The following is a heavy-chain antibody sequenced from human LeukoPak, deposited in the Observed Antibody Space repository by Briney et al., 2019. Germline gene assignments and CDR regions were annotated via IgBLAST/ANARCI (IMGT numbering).Heavy chain of an antibody. CDR1: GGTFSSYA. CDR3: ARLTSSIAAPVDWFDP. D-gene: IGHD6-6*01. Sequence: SVKVSCKACGGTFSSYAISWVRQAPGQGLELMGGIIPIFGTANYAQKFQGRVTITTDESTSTAYMELSSLRSEDTAVYYCARLTSSIAAPVDWFDPWGQGTLVTVSS. CDR2: IIPIFGTA. J-gene: IGHJ5*02. V-gene: IGHV1-69*05.